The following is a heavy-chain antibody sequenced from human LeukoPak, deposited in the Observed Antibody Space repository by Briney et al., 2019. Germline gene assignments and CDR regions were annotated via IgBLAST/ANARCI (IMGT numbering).Heavy chain of an antibody. Sequence: GGSLRLSCEASGFTFSTFAMIWVRQPPGKGLEWVSSIFPSGGEIHYADSVRGRFTISRDNSKSTLSLQMNSLRAEDTAVYYCARFGGAYWGQGTLVTVSS. J-gene: IGHJ4*02. CDR2: IFPSGGEI. CDR3: ARFGGAY. CDR1: GFTFSTFA. D-gene: IGHD3-16*01. V-gene: IGHV3-23*01.